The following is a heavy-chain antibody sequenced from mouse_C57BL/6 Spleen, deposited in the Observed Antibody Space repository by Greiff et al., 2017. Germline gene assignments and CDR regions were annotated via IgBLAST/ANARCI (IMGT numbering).Heavy chain of an antibody. Sequence: VQLQQSGAELVRPGTSVKLSCKASGYTFTSYWMHWVKKRPGQGLEWIGVIDPSDSYTNSNQKFKGKATLTVDTSASTAYMQLSSLTSEDSAVYYCARAYSNYFDYWGQGTTLTVSS. V-gene: IGHV1-59*01. D-gene: IGHD2-5*01. CDR2: IDPSDSYT. CDR1: GYTFTSYW. J-gene: IGHJ2*01. CDR3: ARAYSNYFDY.